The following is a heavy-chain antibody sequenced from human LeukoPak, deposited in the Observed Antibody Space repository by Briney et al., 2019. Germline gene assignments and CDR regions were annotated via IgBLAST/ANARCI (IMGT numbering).Heavy chain of an antibody. Sequence: GGSLRLSCAASGFTFSSYAMSWVRQAPGKGVEWVSGISGSGGSTYYADSVKGRFTISRDNSKNTLYLQMNSLRAEDTAVYYCARAASAYYFDYWGQGTLVTVSS. CDR2: ISGSGGST. CDR1: GFTFSSYA. J-gene: IGHJ4*02. V-gene: IGHV3-23*01. CDR3: ARAASAYYFDY.